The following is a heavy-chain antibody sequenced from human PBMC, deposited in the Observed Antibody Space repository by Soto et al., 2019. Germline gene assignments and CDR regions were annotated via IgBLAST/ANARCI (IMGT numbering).Heavy chain of an antibody. CDR3: SSGNKAFDI. CDR2: TRNKANSYTT. V-gene: IGHV3-72*01. CDR1: GFTFSDYY. Sequence: EVQLVESGGGLGQPGGSLRLSCAASGFTFSDYYMDWVRQAPGKGLEWVGRTRNKANSYTTEYDASVKVRFTISRDDSKISLYLQMNSRKTEDTSVYYCSSGNKAFDIWGQGTIVTVSS. J-gene: IGHJ3*02.